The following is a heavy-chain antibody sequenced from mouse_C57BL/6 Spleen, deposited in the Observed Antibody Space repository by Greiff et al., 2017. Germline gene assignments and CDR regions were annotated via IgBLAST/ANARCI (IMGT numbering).Heavy chain of an antibody. CDR3: ARGRLPWYFDV. D-gene: IGHD2-4*01. Sequence: EVNVVESGGGLVKPGGSLKLSCAASGFTFSDYGMHWVRQAPEKGLEWVAYISSGSSTINYADTVKGRFTISRDNAKNTLFLQMTSLRSEDTAVYYCARGRLPWYFDVGGTGTTVTVSS. CDR1: GFTFSDYG. J-gene: IGHJ1*03. CDR2: ISSGSSTI. V-gene: IGHV5-17*01.